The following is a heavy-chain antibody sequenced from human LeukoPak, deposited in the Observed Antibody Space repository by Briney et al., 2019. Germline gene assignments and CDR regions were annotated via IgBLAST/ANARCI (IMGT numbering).Heavy chain of an antibody. J-gene: IGHJ4*02. CDR3: ARVVADSSGWETLDY. D-gene: IGHD6-19*01. Sequence: GASVKVSCKASGYTFTNYYMHWVRQAPGQGLEWRGIINPSDGSTNYARNFQGRVTMTRDTSTSTVYMELSILRSEDTAVYYCARVVADSSGWETLDYWGQGTLVTVSS. CDR2: INPSDGST. V-gene: IGHV1-46*01. CDR1: GYTFTNYY.